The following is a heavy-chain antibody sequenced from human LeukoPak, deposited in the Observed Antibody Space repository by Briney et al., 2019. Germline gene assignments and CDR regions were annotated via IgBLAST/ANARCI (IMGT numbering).Heavy chain of an antibody. D-gene: IGHD6-25*01. CDR1: GYSFTSYW. Sequence: GESLKISCKGSGYSFTSYWTGWVRPMPGKGLEWMGIIYPGDSDTRYSPSFQGQDTISADKSISTAYLQWSSLKASDTAMYYCARHEQGLRLDYWGQGTLVTVSS. CDR3: ARHEQGLRLDY. J-gene: IGHJ4*02. V-gene: IGHV5-51*01. CDR2: IYPGDSDT.